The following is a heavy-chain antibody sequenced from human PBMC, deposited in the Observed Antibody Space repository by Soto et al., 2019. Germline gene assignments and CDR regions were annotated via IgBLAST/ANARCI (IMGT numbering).Heavy chain of an antibody. CDR2: IGTAGDT. V-gene: IGHV3-13*01. Sequence: EVQLVESGGGLVQPGGSLRLSCAASGFTFSSYDMHWVRQATGKGLEWVSAIGTAGDTYYPGSVKGRFTISRENAKNSLYLQMNSLRAGDTAVYYCARGATGYYYNMDGWGKGTTVTVSS. J-gene: IGHJ6*03. CDR3: ARGATGYYYNMDG. CDR1: GFTFSSYD. D-gene: IGHD1-26*01.